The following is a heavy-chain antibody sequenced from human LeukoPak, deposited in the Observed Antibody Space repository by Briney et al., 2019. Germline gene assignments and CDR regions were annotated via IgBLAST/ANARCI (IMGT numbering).Heavy chain of an antibody. J-gene: IGHJ4*02. D-gene: IGHD3-10*01. V-gene: IGHV3-20*04. CDR1: GFTFGDYG. Sequence: GGSLRLSCAASGFTFGDYGMSWVRQAPGKGLEWVSGISWNGGSIGYGDSVKGRFPISRDNAKNSLYLQMNSLRVEDTALYYCARGSSGTYYITIDFWGQGTLVTVSS. CDR3: ARGSSGTYYITIDF. CDR2: ISWNGGSI.